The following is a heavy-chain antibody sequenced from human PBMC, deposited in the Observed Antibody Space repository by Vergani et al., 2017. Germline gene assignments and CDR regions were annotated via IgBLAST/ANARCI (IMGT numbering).Heavy chain of an antibody. V-gene: IGHV4-39*01. CDR2: IYYSGRT. J-gene: IGHJ4*02. D-gene: IGHD2-15*01. CDR3: AGLYCSGGSCYSGGVDY. Sequence: QLQLQESGPGLVKPSETLSLTCTVSGGSISSSSYYWGWIRQPPGKGLEWIGSIYYSGRTYYNPSLKSRFTISVDMSKNQFSLKLSSVTSADTAVYYCAGLYCSGGSCYSGGVDYWGQGTLVTVSS. CDR1: GGSISSSSYY.